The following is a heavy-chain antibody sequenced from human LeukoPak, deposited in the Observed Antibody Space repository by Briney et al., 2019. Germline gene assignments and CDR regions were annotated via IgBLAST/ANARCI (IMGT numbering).Heavy chain of an antibody. CDR2: LTGGGGST. Sequence: GGSLRLSCAASGFTFSSYAMSWVRQAPGKGLDWVSGLTGGGGSTYYADSVKGRFTIPRDNSKNTLYLQMNSLRAEDTALYYCARTGYCISTNCSAGFDPWGQGTLVTVSS. CDR1: GFTFSSYA. D-gene: IGHD2-2*01. CDR3: ARTGYCISTNCSAGFDP. J-gene: IGHJ5*02. V-gene: IGHV3-23*01.